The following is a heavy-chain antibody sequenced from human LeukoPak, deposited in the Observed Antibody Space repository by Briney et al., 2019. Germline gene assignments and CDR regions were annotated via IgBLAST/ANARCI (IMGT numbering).Heavy chain of an antibody. D-gene: IGHD1-26*01. CDR2: ISYEGTHK. Sequence: GGSLRLSCAASGFTFSSHAMHWVRQAPGKGLEWVALISYEGTHKYYADSVKGRFTISRDNAKNSLYLQMNSLRAEDTAVYYCARLGSYYPYYYYMDVWGKGTTVTISS. V-gene: IGHV3-30*04. CDR1: GFTFSSHA. J-gene: IGHJ6*03. CDR3: ARLGSYYPYYYYMDV.